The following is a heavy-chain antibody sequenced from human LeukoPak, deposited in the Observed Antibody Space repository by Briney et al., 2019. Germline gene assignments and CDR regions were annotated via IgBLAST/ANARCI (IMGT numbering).Heavy chain of an antibody. Sequence: SQSLSLTCTVAGGSISSGDDYWSRLRQPPGKGQEWIVYIYYSGSTYNNPSVKRRVTITVQTHKTPSSGTLSAVTAPDTAVYYCARASRDSSGYTYYYYYMDVWGKGTTVTVSS. D-gene: IGHD3-22*01. CDR1: GGSISSGDDY. V-gene: IGHV4-30-4*08. CDR3: ARASRDSSGYTYYYYYMDV. CDR2: IYYSGST. J-gene: IGHJ6*03.